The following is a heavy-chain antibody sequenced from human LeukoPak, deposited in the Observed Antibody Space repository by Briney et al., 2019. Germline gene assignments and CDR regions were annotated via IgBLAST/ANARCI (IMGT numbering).Heavy chain of an antibody. CDR2: ISSSSSYI. D-gene: IGHD3-22*01. CDR3: SSSNDDTSAFRALDF. CDR1: GFTLRSYS. J-gene: IGHJ4*02. V-gene: IGHV3-21*01. Sequence: GGSLRLSCAASGFTLRSYSMHWVRQAPGKGLEWVSSISSSSSYIYYADSLKGRFTISRDNAKNSLYLQMNSLRAEDTAVYYCSSSNDDTSAFRALDFWGQGTLVTVSS.